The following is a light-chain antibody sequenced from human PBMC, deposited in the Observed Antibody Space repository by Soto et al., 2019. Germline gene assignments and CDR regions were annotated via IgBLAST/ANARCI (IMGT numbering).Light chain of an antibody. V-gene: IGLV1-44*01. CDR2: SNN. CDR3: AAWDDSLNGWV. CDR1: SSNIGSNT. J-gene: IGLJ3*02. Sequence: QSVLTQPPSASGTPGQRVTISCSGSSSNIGSNTVNWYQQLPGTAPKLLIYSNNQRPSGVPDRFSGSTSGTSASLDISGLQSEDEADYYCAAWDDSLNGWVFGGGTKLTVL.